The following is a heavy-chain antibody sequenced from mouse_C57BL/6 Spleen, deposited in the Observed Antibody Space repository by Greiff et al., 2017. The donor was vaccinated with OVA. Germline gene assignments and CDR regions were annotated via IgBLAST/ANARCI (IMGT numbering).Heavy chain of an antibody. Sequence: QVQLQQSGAELVRPGASVTLSCKASGYTFTDYEMHWVKQTPVHGLEWIGAIDPETGGTAYNQKFKGKAILTADKSSSTAYMELRSLTSEDSAVYYCTRRPPQLGRYAMDYWGQGTSVTVSS. D-gene: IGHD4-1*02. V-gene: IGHV1-15*01. J-gene: IGHJ4*01. CDR1: GYTFTDYE. CDR3: TRRPPQLGRYAMDY. CDR2: IDPETGGT.